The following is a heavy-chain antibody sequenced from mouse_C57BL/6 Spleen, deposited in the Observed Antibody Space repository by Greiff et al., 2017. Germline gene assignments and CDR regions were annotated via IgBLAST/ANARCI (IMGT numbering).Heavy chain of an antibody. CDR2: IYPGDGDT. CDR1: GYAFSSSW. D-gene: IGHD2-1*01. Sequence: QVQLQQSGPELVKPGASVKISCKASGYAFSSSWMNWVKQRPGKGLEWIGRIYPGDGDTNYNGKFKGKATLTADKSSSTAYMQLSSLTSEDSAVYFCARADYYGNYGYAMDYWGQGTSVTVSS. V-gene: IGHV1-82*01. J-gene: IGHJ4*01. CDR3: ARADYYGNYGYAMDY.